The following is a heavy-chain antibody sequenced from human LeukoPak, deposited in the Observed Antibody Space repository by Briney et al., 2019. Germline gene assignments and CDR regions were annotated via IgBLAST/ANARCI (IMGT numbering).Heavy chain of an antibody. V-gene: IGHV1-46*03. CDR3: AIRGNYYDSSGYLSSPVDY. CDR1: GYSFTSYY. D-gene: IGHD3-22*01. J-gene: IGHJ4*02. CDR2: VNPSGGST. Sequence: GASVKVSCKASGYSFTSYYIHWVRQAPGQGLEWMGIVNPSGGSTTYAQRFQGRVTMTRDTSTSTVYMDLSSLRPEDTAVYYCAIRGNYYDSSGYLSSPVDYWGQGTLVTVSS.